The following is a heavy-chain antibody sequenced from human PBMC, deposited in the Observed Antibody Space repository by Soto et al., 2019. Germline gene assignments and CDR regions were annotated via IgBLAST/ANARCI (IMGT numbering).Heavy chain of an antibody. J-gene: IGHJ6*02. D-gene: IGHD6-13*01. CDR1: GGIFVNYF. CDR3: ARVGRGSSSWYGVYYYYGMDV. Sequence: SVQETFLSSGGIFVNYFCNRLRQAAVRGGEWMGGIIPIFGTANYEQKFQGRVTITADESTSTAYTELSSLRSEDTAVYYCARVGRGSSSWYGVYYYYGMDVWGQGTTVTVSS. V-gene: IGHV1-69*13. CDR2: IIPIFGTA.